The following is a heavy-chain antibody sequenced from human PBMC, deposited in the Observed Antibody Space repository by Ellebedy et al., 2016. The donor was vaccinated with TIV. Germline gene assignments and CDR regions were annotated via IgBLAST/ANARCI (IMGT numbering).Heavy chain of an antibody. D-gene: IGHD5-12*01. Sequence: PGGSLRLSCAASGFSFSTYAMTWVRQAPGKGLEWVSAITGRGDSTYYADSVKGRFTISRDNSKNTLYLQMNSLTADDTAVYYCAKEIPSGYDYWGQGTLVTVSS. V-gene: IGHV3-23*01. CDR2: ITGRGDST. CDR3: AKEIPSGYDY. CDR1: GFSFSTYA. J-gene: IGHJ4*02.